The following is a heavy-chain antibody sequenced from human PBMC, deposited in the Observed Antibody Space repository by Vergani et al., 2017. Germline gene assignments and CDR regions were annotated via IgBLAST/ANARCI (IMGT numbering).Heavy chain of an antibody. D-gene: IGHD6-19*01. V-gene: IGHV3-30*02. Sequence: QVQLVESGGGVVQPGGSLRLSCAASGFTFSSYGMHWVRQAPGKGLEWVAFIRYDGSNKYYADSVKGLFTISRDNSKNTLYLQMNSLRAEDTAVYYCAKDYSSGWSGTYYFDYWGQGTLVTVSS. J-gene: IGHJ4*02. CDR3: AKDYSSGWSGTYYFDY. CDR2: IRYDGSNK. CDR1: GFTFSSYG.